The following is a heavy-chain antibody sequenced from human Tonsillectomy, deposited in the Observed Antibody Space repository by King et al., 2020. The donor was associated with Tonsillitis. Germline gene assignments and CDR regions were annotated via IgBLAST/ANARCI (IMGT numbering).Heavy chain of an antibody. CDR3: AIDDCSAGSCSSFYFDY. D-gene: IGHD2-15*01. J-gene: IGHJ4*02. V-gene: IGHV3-9*01. CDR2: ISWNSGAI. CDR1: GFRFDDYA. Sequence: VQLVESGGGLVQPGGSLRLSCAASGFRFDDYAMHWVRQAPGKGLEWVSGISWNSGAISYADSVKGRLTISRDNAKSSLYLQINSLRGEDTAFYYCAIDDCSAGSCSSFYFDYWGQGTLVTVSS.